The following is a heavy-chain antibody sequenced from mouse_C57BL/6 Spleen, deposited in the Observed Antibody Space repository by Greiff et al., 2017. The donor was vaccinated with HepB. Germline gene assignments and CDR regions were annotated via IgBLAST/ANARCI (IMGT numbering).Heavy chain of an antibody. CDR1: GYTFTSYW. D-gene: IGHD3-2*02. Sequence: QVQLQQPGTELVKPGASVKLSCKASGYTFTSYWMHWVKQRPGQGLEWLGNINPSNGGTNYNEKFKSKATLTVDKSSSTAYMQLSSLTSEDSAVYYCERWTAQATYYFDYWGQGTTLTVSS. J-gene: IGHJ2*01. CDR2: INPSNGGT. CDR3: ERWTAQATYYFDY. V-gene: IGHV1-53*01.